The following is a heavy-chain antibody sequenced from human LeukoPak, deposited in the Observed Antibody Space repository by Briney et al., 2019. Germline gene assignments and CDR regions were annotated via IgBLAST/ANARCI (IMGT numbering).Heavy chain of an antibody. D-gene: IGHD4-17*01. CDR3: IRCPHDYGDYDAFDI. V-gene: IGHV3-73*01. CDR1: GFTFSASA. Sequence: GGSLRLSCAASGFTFSASAMHWVRQASGKGLEWVGRIRSKGNNYATAYGASVKGRFTVSRDDSKNMAYLQMNSLKTEDTAVYYCIRCPHDYGDYDAFDIWGQGTKVTVSS. J-gene: IGHJ3*02. CDR2: IRSKGNNYAT.